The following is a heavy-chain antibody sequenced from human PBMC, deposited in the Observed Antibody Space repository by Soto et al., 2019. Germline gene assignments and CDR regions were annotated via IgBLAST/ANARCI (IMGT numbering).Heavy chain of an antibody. J-gene: IGHJ4*02. CDR2: IIPILGIA. V-gene: IGHV1-69*04. CDR3: ARDYYDSSGYYVGY. Sequence: SVKVSCKASGGTFSSYTISWVRQAPGQGLEWMGRIIPILGIANYAQKFQGRVTITADKSTSTACMELSSLRSEDTAVYYCARDYYDSSGYYVGYWGQGTLVTVSS. D-gene: IGHD3-22*01. CDR1: GGTFSSYT.